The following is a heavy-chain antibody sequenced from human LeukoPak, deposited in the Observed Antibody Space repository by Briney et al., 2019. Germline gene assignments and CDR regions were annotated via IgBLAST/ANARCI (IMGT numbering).Heavy chain of an antibody. V-gene: IGHV3-48*04. CDR3: ARDPGRGSPSPDDY. J-gene: IGHJ4*02. D-gene: IGHD3-10*01. Sequence: GGSLRLSCAASGFTFSSYSMNWVRQAPGKGLEWVSYISSSSSTIYYADSVKGRFTISRDNAKNSLYLQMNSLRAEDTAVYYCARDPGRGSPSPDDYWGQGTLVTVSS. CDR2: ISSSSSTI. CDR1: GFTFSSYS.